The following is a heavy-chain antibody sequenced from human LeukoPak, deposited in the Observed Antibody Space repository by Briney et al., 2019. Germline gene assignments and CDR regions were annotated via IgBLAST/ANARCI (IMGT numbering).Heavy chain of an antibody. CDR3: AKGEAYYDSSGYFDY. D-gene: IGHD3-22*01. J-gene: IGHJ4*02. CDR1: GFTFSSYA. Sequence: PGGSLRPSCAAPGFTFSSYAMAWVRQAPGKGLEWVSVISGSGGSTYYADSVKGRFTISRDNSKNTLYLQMNSLRAEDTAVYYCAKGEAYYDSSGYFDYWGQGTLVTVSS. CDR2: ISGSGGST. V-gene: IGHV3-23*01.